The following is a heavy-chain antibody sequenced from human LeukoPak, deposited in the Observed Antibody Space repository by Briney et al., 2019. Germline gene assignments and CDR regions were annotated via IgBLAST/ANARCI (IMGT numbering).Heavy chain of an antibody. Sequence: SETLSLTCTVSGGSISSYYWNWIRRPAGEALEWIGRIYTSMSPTYNPSLKSRVTISVDKSKKQFSLKLNSVTAADTAVHYCASSSSGWYEDYWGQGTLVTVSS. CDR3: ASSSSGWYEDY. V-gene: IGHV4-4*07. CDR1: GGSISSYY. D-gene: IGHD6-19*01. CDR2: IYTSMSP. J-gene: IGHJ4*02.